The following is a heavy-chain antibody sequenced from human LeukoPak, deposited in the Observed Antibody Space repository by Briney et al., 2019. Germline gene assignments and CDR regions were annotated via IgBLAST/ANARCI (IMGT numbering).Heavy chain of an antibody. D-gene: IGHD1-26*01. Sequence: GGSLRLSCAASGFTLSNSWIHWVRQAPGKGLEWVAVIWYDGSNKYYADSVKGRFTISRDNSKNTLYLQMNSLRAEDTAVYYCASSLRRIVGATGVDYWGQGTLVTVSS. CDR2: IWYDGSNK. CDR1: GFTLSNSW. V-gene: IGHV3-33*08. J-gene: IGHJ4*02. CDR3: ASSLRRIVGATGVDY.